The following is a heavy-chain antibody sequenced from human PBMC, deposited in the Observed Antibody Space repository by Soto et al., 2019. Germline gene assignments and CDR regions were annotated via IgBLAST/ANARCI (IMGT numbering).Heavy chain of an antibody. CDR2: IYHSGST. V-gene: IGHV4-30-2*01. D-gene: IGHD6-13*01. CDR3: ARVKWDSSSEYYFDY. Sequence: SETLSLTCAVSGGSISSGGYSWSWIRQPPGKGLEWIGYIYHSGSTYYNPSLKSRVTISVDRSKNQFSLKLSSVTAADTAVYYCARVKWDSSSEYYFDYWGQGTLVTVSS. CDR1: GGSISSGGYS. J-gene: IGHJ4*02.